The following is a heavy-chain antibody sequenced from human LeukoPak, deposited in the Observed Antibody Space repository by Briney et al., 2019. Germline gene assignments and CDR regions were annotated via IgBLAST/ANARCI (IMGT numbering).Heavy chain of an antibody. CDR1: GYTFTSYA. J-gene: IGHJ4*02. Sequence: ASVKVSCMASGYTFTSYAMHWVRQAPGQRLEWMGWINAGNGNTKYSQKFQGRVTITRDTSASTAYMELSSLRSEDTAVYYCARALRSSSSLYFDYWGQGTLVTVSS. D-gene: IGHD6-6*01. CDR2: INAGNGNT. V-gene: IGHV1-3*01. CDR3: ARALRSSSSLYFDY.